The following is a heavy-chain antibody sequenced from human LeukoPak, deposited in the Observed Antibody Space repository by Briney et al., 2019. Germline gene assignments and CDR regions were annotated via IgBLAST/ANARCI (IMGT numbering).Heavy chain of an antibody. CDR1: GGSISSSNW. CDR2: IYHSGST. CDR3: ARLTGDSSGYYYGY. V-gene: IGHV4-4*02. Sequence: SGTLSLTCDVSGGSISSSNWWSWVRQPPGKGLEWIGEIYHSGSTNYNPSLKSRVTISVDKSKNQFSLKLSSVTAADTAVYYCARLTGDSSGYYYGYWGQGTLVTVSS. J-gene: IGHJ4*02. D-gene: IGHD3-22*01.